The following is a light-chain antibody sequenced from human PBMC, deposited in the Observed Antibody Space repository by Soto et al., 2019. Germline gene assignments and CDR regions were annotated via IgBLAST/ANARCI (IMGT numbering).Light chain of an antibody. CDR3: QVWDGSSDHYV. CDR1: NIGSDS. Sequence: ELTQPPSVSVAPGQTARITCGGDNIGSDSVHWYQQKPGQAPLLVVYDDSDRPSGIPERFSGFSYGNTATLTISRVEAGDEADYYCQVWDGSSDHYVFGTGTKVTVL. V-gene: IGLV3-21*02. J-gene: IGLJ1*01. CDR2: DDS.